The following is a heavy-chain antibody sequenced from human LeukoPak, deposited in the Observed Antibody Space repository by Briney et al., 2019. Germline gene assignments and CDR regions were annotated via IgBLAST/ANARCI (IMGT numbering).Heavy chain of an antibody. D-gene: IGHD4-17*01. V-gene: IGHV4-34*01. Sequence: SETLSLTCTVSGGSISSYYWSWIRQPPGKGLEWIGEINHSGSTNYNPSLKSRVTISVDTSKNQFSLKLSSVTAADTAVYYCAYHDYLDAFDIWGQGTMVTVSS. CDR2: INHSGST. CDR3: AYHDYLDAFDI. J-gene: IGHJ3*02. CDR1: GGSISSYY.